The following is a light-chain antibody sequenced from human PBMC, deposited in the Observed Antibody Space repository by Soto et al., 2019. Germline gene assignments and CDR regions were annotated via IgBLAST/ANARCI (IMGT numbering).Light chain of an antibody. J-gene: IGKJ2*01. CDR3: QQSLSTPYT. CDR1: QTVATF. V-gene: IGKV1-39*01. Sequence: DIQMTQSPASLSASIGDRVSISCRASQTVATFLNWYQQKPGKVPQLLIYAASTLPSGVPSRFSGSGSGTDFTLVISSLQREDFGTYYCQQSLSTPYTFGQGTKVDIK. CDR2: AAS.